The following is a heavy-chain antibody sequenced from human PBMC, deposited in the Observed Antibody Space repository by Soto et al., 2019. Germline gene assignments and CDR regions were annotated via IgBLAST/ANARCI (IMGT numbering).Heavy chain of an antibody. CDR3: ARVDWNDYAFDI. D-gene: IGHD1-1*01. CDR1: GGSISSYY. CDR2: IYYSGST. V-gene: IGHV4-59*01. Sequence: SETLSLTCTVSGGSISSYYWSWIRQPPGKGLEWIGYIYYSGSTNYNPSLKSRVTISVDTSKNQFSLKLSSVTAADTAVYYCARVDWNDYAFDIWGQGTMVTVSS. J-gene: IGHJ3*02.